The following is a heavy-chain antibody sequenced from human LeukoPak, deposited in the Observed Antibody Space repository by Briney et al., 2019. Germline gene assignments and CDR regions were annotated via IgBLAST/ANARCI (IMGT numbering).Heavy chain of an antibody. D-gene: IGHD3-10*01. CDR2: ISSSSSTI. J-gene: IGHJ6*03. CDR3: ARSAGYYYYYMDV. V-gene: IGHV3-11*04. Sequence: GGSLRLSCAASGFTFSDYYMSWIRQAPGKGLEWISYISSSSSTIYYADSVKGRFTISRDNAKNSLYLQMNSLRAEDTAVYYCARSAGYYYYYMDVWGKGTTVTVSS. CDR1: GFTFSDYY.